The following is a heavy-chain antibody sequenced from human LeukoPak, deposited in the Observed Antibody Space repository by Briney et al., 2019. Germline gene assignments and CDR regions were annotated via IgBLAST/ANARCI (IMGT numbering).Heavy chain of an antibody. J-gene: IGHJ5*02. CDR1: GGSISGHY. CDR3: ARDSGGQYGSGNIWFDP. Sequence: SETLSLTCTVSGGSISGHYWSWIRQPPGKKLEYTGYIYYDGTTNYNPSLRGRVTISVDTSKNQFSLNLESVTAADTAVYYCARDSGGQYGSGNIWFDPWGQGTLVTVSS. V-gene: IGHV4-59*11. CDR2: IYYDGTT. D-gene: IGHD3-10*01.